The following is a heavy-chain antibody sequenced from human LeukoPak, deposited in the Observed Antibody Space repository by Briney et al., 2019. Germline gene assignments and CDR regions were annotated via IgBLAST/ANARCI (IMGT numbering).Heavy chain of an antibody. CDR3: ARRLRKPFFDY. D-gene: IGHD5-12*01. CDR2: IYWDDDK. Sequence: SGATLVNPTQTLTLTCTFSGFSLSTRGVGVGWIRQPPGKALEWLALIYWDDDKRYSPSLKSRLTITKDTSKNQVVLTMTNMDPVDTATYYCARRLRKPFFDYWGQGTLVTVSS. CDR1: GFSLSTRGVG. J-gene: IGHJ4*02. V-gene: IGHV2-5*02.